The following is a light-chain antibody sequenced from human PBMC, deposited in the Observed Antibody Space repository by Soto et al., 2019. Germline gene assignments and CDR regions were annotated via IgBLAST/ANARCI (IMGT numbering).Light chain of an antibody. CDR3: SSYTSSSTL. CDR2: AVT. V-gene: IGLV2-14*01. J-gene: IGLJ1*01. Sequence: QSVLTQPASVSGSPGQSITISCTGTSSDVGGYNYVSWYQQHPGKAPKLVIYAVTDRPSGVSSRFSGSKSGNTASLTISGLQAEDEAEYYCSSYTSSSTLFGTGTKVTVL. CDR1: SSDVGGYNY.